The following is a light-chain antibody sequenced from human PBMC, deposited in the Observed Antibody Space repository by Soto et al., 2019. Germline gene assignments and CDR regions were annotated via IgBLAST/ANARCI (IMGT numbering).Light chain of an antibody. CDR2: EVT. Sequence: QSALTQPPSASGSPGESVTISCTGSSDDIGAFKYVSWFQQFPGKAPKLIIYEVTERPSGVSGRFSGSKSDNTASLTVSGLQPDDEAIYFCSAYAGFNNLLFGGGTKVTVL. CDR3: SAYAGFNNLL. J-gene: IGLJ2*01. CDR1: SDDIGAFKY. V-gene: IGLV2-8*01.